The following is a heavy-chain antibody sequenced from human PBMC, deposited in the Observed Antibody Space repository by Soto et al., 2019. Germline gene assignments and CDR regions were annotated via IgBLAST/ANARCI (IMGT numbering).Heavy chain of an antibody. CDR3: ARDTPRVGGYYYGMDV. CDR2: ISAYNGNT. D-gene: IGHD1-26*01. CDR1: GYTFTSYG. V-gene: IGHV1-18*01. Sequence: AALKVSCKASGYTFTSYGISWVRQAPGQGLEWMGWISAYNGNTNYAQKLQGRVTMTTDTSTSTAYMELRSLRSDDTAVYYCARDTPRVGGYYYGMDVWGQGTTVTVSS. J-gene: IGHJ6*02.